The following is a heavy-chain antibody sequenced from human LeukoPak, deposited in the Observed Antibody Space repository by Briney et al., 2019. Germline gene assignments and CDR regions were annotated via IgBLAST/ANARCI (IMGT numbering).Heavy chain of an antibody. J-gene: IGHJ4*02. CDR3: TRRDVVGSGLDY. CDR2: IYPGDSNT. CDR1: GYSFTSYW. V-gene: IGHV5-51*01. Sequence: GESLKISCKGSGYSFTSYWIAWVRQMPGRGLEWMGMIYPGDSNTRYSPSFQGQVTISDDKSISTAYLQWSSLKASDTAMYYCTRRDVVGSGLDYWGQGILVTVSS. D-gene: IGHD1-26*01.